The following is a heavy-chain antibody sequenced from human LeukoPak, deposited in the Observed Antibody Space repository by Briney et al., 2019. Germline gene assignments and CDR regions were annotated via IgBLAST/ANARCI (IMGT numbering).Heavy chain of an antibody. D-gene: IGHD5-18*01. CDR1: GFSFSNSW. Sequence: PGGSLRLSCVGYGFSFSNSWMNWVRQAPGKGLEWVASTHPDGSEKFYVDSVKGRFTISRDNAKDSLHLQMNSLRAEDTAVYYCARDRGYTSFDYWGQGTLVTVSS. J-gene: IGHJ4*02. CDR3: ARDRGYTSFDY. CDR2: THPDGSEK. V-gene: IGHV3-7*01.